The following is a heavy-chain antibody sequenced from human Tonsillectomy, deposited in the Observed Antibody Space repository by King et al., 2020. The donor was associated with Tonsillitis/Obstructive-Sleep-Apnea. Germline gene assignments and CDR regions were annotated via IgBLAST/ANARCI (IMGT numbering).Heavy chain of an antibody. CDR3: ARSFVDTSMVTGAFAI. Sequence: VQLVESGGGLVQPGGSLRLSCAASGFTFSSYEMNWVRQAPGKWLEWVSYISSSGSTIYYADSVKGRFTISRHNAKNLLYLQMNSLRAEDTAVYYCARSFVDTSMVTGAFAIWGQGTMVTVSS. CDR1: GFTFSSYE. D-gene: IGHD5-18*01. V-gene: IGHV3-48*03. CDR2: ISSSGSTI. J-gene: IGHJ3*02.